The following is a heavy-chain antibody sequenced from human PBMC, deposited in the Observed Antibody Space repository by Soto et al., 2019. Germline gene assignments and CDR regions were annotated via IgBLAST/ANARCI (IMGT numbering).Heavy chain of an antibody. CDR2: ISGSGGST. CDR1: GFTFSSYA. V-gene: IGHV3-23*01. CDR3: LKGDGGDRLGELGPPDDGFDL. Sequence: PGGSLRLSCAASGFTFSSYAMSWVRQAPGKGLEWVSAISGSGGSTYYADSVKGRFTISRDNSKNTLFLQMNGLRGEDTAVYHCLKGDGGDRLGELGPPDDGFDLWGPGTMVTVSS. J-gene: IGHJ3*01. D-gene: IGHD3-16*01.